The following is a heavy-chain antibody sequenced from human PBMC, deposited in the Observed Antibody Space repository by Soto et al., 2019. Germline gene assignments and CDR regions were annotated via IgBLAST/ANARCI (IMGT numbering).Heavy chain of an antibody. CDR2: ISYDGSNK. V-gene: IGHV3-30-3*01. CDR1: GFTFSSYA. CDR3: ARDEPYDYVWGSYRMNAFDI. J-gene: IGHJ3*02. Sequence: QVQLVESGGGVVQPGRSLRLSCAASGFTFSSYAMHWVRQAPGKGLEWVAVISYDGSNKYYADSVKGRFTISRDNSKNTLYVQMNRLRAEDTAVYYCARDEPYDYVWGSYRMNAFDIWGQGTMVTVSS. D-gene: IGHD3-16*02.